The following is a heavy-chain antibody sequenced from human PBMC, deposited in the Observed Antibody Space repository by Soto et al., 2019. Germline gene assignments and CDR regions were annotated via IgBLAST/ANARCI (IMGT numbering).Heavy chain of an antibody. CDR2: IDPSDSYT. J-gene: IGHJ6*02. CDR1: GYSFASYW. V-gene: IGHV5-10-1*01. Sequence: GESLKISCKGSGYSFASYWISWVRQMPGKGLEWMGRIDPSDSYTNYSPSFQGHVTISADKSISTAYLQWSSLKASDTAIYYCARQTYYYDSSGYRSGGMDVWGQGTTVTVSS. D-gene: IGHD3-22*01. CDR3: ARQTYYYDSSGYRSGGMDV.